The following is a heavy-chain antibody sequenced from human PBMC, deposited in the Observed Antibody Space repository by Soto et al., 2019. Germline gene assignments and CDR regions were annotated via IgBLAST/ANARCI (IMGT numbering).Heavy chain of an antibody. CDR3: AGTAAGTLGYFQH. Sequence: SVKVSCKASGGTFSSYAISWVRQAPGQGLEWMGGIIPIFGKANYAQKLQGRVTITADESTSTAYMELSSLRSEDTAVYYCAGTAAGTLGYFQHSGQGTLVTVSS. CDR1: GGTFSSYA. D-gene: IGHD6-25*01. J-gene: IGHJ1*01. V-gene: IGHV1-69*13. CDR2: IIPIFGKA.